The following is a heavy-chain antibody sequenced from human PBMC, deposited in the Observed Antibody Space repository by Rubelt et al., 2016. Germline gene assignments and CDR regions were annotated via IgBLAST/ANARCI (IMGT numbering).Heavy chain of an antibody. CDR3: SRGPRVTVRSDYGMDV. CDR1: GFTFDDYG. Sequence: EVQLVESGGGVVRPGGSLRLSCAASGFTFDDYGMSWVRQAPGKGLEWVSVIRSQAYGGTTEYTRSVKGRFTISRDDSNSIVYLEMNSLRIEDTGLYYWSRGPRVTVRSDYGMDVWCQGTPVTVAS. J-gene: IGHJ6*02. D-gene: IGHD3-10*01. CDR2: IRSQAYGGTT. V-gene: IGHV3-49*04.